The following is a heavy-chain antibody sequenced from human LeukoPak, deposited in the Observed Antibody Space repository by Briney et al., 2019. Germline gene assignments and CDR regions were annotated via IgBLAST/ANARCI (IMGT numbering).Heavy chain of an antibody. D-gene: IGHD5-24*01. Sequence: GGSLRLSCAASGFTFSSYTMSWVRQAPGRGLEWVPGIVHSGETTYYADSVRGRFTISRDNSKNTLYLQMNSLRDEDTAVYYCVRDGWDYWGQGTLVTVSS. V-gene: IGHV3-23*01. J-gene: IGHJ4*02. CDR3: VRDGWDY. CDR1: GFTFSSYT. CDR2: IVHSGETT.